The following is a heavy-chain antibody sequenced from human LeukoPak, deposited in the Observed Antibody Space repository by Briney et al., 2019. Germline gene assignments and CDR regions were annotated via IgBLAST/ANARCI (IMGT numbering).Heavy chain of an antibody. Sequence: GGSLRLSCAASGFSFSSYWLDWVRQAPGKGLVWVSRIGNDGSETKYADSVKGRFTISRDNAMNTLYLQMNSLRAEDTAVYYCARVGGINYFDYWGQGTLVTVSS. D-gene: IGHD3-10*01. J-gene: IGHJ4*02. CDR2: IGNDGSET. CDR1: GFSFSSYW. CDR3: ARVGGINYFDY. V-gene: IGHV3-74*03.